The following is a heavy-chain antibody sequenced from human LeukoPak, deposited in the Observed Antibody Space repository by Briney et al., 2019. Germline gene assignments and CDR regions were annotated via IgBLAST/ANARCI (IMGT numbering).Heavy chain of an antibody. D-gene: IGHD2-2*01. V-gene: IGHV1-2*02. Sequence: GASVKVSCKASGYTFTGYYMHWVRQAPGQGLEWMGWINPNTGGTNYAQKFQGRVTMTRDTSISTAYMELSRLRSDDTAVYYCAREPPDCRTPSCYSAIDYWGQGTLVTVSS. CDR2: INPNTGGT. CDR1: GYTFTGYY. CDR3: AREPPDCRTPSCYSAIDY. J-gene: IGHJ4*02.